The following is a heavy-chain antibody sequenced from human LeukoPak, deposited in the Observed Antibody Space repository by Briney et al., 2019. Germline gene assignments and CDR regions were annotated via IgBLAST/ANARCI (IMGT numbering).Heavy chain of an antibody. V-gene: IGHV3-21*01. CDR2: ISGSNNYI. J-gene: IGHJ6*02. D-gene: IGHD5-18*01. CDR1: GFTLSSYI. Sequence: GGSLRLSCAASGFTLSSYIRNWVRQAPGKGMEWVSSISGSNNYIYYADSVKGRFTISRDNAKNSLYLQMNSLRADDTAVYYCARGYTHGLDVWGQGTTVTVSS. CDR3: ARGYTHGLDV.